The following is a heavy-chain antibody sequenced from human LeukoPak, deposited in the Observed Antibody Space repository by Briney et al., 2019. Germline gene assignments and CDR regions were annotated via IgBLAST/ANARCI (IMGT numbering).Heavy chain of an antibody. Sequence: GGSLRLSCAASGFTFSSYAMSWVRQAPGKGLEWVSAISGSGGSTYYADSVKGRFTISRDNSKNTLYLQMNSLRAEDTAVYYCANADGYPYRYYFDYWGQGTLVTVSS. CDR2: ISGSGGST. CDR3: ANADGYPYRYYFDY. D-gene: IGHD3-16*02. V-gene: IGHV3-23*01. J-gene: IGHJ4*02. CDR1: GFTFSSYA.